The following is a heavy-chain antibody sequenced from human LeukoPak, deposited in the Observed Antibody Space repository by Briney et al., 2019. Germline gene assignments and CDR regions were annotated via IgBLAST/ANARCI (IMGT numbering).Heavy chain of an antibody. CDR1: GNYW. CDR3: VSFYETY. Sequence: QPGGSLRLSCAASGNYWMHWVRQAPGKGLVWVSHINSDGSWTGYADSVKGRFTTSKDNAKNMVYLHMNSLRVDDTAVYYCVSFYETYWGRGTLVTVSS. D-gene: IGHD2-2*01. CDR2: INSDGSWT. V-gene: IGHV3-74*01. J-gene: IGHJ4*02.